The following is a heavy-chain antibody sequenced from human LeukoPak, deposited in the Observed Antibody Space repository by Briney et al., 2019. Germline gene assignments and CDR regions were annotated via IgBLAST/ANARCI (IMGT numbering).Heavy chain of an antibody. J-gene: IGHJ4*02. CDR3: AKALWDYYGSGSPVLRYYFDY. D-gene: IGHD3-10*01. CDR1: GFTFSSYA. Sequence: PGGSLRLSCAASGFTFSSYAMSWVRQAPGKGLEWVSAISGSGGSTYYADSVKGRFTISRDNSKNTLYLQMNSLRAEDTAVYYCAKALWDYYGSGSPVLRYYFDYWGQGTLVTVSS. V-gene: IGHV3-23*01. CDR2: ISGSGGST.